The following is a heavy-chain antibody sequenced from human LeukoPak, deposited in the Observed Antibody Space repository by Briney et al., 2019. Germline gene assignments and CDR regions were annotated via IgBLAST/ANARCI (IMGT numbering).Heavy chain of an antibody. CDR1: GFTFSSYA. Sequence: GGSLRLSCAASGFTFSSYAMSWVRQAPGKGLEWVSAISGSGGSTYYADSVKGRFTISRDNAKNSLYLQMNSLRAEDTAVYYCARVRGGYSYGYGAFDIWGQGTMVAVSS. D-gene: IGHD5-18*01. CDR3: ARVRGGYSYGYGAFDI. CDR2: ISGSGGST. J-gene: IGHJ3*02. V-gene: IGHV3-23*01.